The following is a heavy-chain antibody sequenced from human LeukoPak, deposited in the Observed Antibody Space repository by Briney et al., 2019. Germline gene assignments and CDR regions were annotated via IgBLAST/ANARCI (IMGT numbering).Heavy chain of an antibody. CDR1: GFTFSSYA. CDR3: ASRTGVY. D-gene: IGHD1-14*01. Sequence: GGSLRLSCAASGFTFSSYAMHWVRQAPGKGLEWVAVISYDGSNKYYADSVKGRFTISRDNSKNTLYLQMNNLRAEDTAVYYCASRTGVYWGQGTLVSVSS. V-gene: IGHV3-30-3*01. CDR2: ISYDGSNK. J-gene: IGHJ4*02.